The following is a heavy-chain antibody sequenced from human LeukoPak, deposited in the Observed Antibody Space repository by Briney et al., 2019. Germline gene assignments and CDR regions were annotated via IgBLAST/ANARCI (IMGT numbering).Heavy chain of an antibody. Sequence: SETLSLACTVSGGSISHYYWSWIRQPPGKGPEWIGYIYYTGTTNYNPSLKSRVTISVDTSKNQFSLKLNSVTAADTAVYYCAREDPQTKVPEGMDVWGQGTTVTVSS. V-gene: IGHV4-59*01. D-gene: IGHD4/OR15-4a*01. CDR3: AREDPQTKVPEGMDV. J-gene: IGHJ6*02. CDR2: IYYTGTT. CDR1: GGSISHYY.